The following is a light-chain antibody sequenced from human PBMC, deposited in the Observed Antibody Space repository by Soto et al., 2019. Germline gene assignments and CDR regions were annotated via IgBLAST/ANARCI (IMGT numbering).Light chain of an antibody. V-gene: IGLV2-14*01. J-gene: IGLJ1*01. CDR2: EVS. Sequence: QSVLTQRASVSGSPGQSVTISCTGTSSDVGGYDYVSWYQLHPGKAPKLMVFEVSNRPSGVSYRFSGSKSGNTVSLTISGLQAEDEADYFCSSYSISTAYLFGTGTKVTVL. CDR1: SSDVGGYDY. CDR3: SSYSISTAYL.